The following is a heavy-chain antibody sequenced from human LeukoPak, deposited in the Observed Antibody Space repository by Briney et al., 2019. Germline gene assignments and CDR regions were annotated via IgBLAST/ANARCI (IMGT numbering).Heavy chain of an antibody. J-gene: IGHJ4*02. CDR3: ARGDDFSGDY. CDR1: GFTLSNYW. CDR2: IHPEGNET. V-gene: IGHV3-7*04. Sequence: GGSLRLSCAASGFTLSNYWMSWVRHAPGRGLEWVANIHPEGNETYHVDSVKGRFTISRDNTKNSLFLQMHGLRVEDTAVYYCARGDDFSGDYWGQGTLVTVSS. D-gene: IGHD2-21*02.